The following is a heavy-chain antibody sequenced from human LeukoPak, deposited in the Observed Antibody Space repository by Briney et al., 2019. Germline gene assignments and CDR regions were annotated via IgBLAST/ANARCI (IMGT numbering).Heavy chain of an antibody. D-gene: IGHD3-22*01. CDR1: GFTFSSYS. J-gene: IGHJ4*02. V-gene: IGHV3-21*01. CDR2: ISSSSSYI. Sequence: GGSLRLSCAASGFTFSSYSMNWVRQAPGKGLEWVSSISSSSSYIYYADSVKGRFTISRDNAKNSLYLQMNSLRAEDTAVYYCAKDQHYYDSSGYLLDYWGQGTLVTVSS. CDR3: AKDQHYYDSSGYLLDY.